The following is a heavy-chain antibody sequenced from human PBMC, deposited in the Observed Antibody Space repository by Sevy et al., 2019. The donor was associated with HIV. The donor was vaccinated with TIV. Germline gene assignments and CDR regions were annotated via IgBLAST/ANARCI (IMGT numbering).Heavy chain of an antibody. V-gene: IGHV3-23*01. J-gene: IGHJ4*02. CDR1: GFIFSSYV. D-gene: IGHD6-13*01. CDR2: ISGSGGST. Sequence: GGSLRLSCAASGFIFSSYVMSWVRQAPGKGLEWVSTISGSGGSTYYADSVKGRFTISRDNSKNTLDLQMNSLRAEDTAVYYCVAIATAGRDYWGQGTLVTVSS. CDR3: VAIATAGRDY.